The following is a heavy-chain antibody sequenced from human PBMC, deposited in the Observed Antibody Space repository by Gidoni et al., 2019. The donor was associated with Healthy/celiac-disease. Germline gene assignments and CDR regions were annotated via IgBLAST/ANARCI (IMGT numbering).Heavy chain of an antibody. J-gene: IGHJ4*02. CDR1: GVG. V-gene: IGHV2-5*02. D-gene: IGHD2-21*01. CDR2: IYWDDDK. Sequence: GVGVGWIRQPPGKALEWLALIYWDDDKRYSPSLKSRLTITKDTSKNQVVLTMTNMDPVDTATYYCAHRQAEYCGGDCYSFYFDYWGQGTLVTVSS. CDR3: AHRQAEYCGGDCYSFYFDY.